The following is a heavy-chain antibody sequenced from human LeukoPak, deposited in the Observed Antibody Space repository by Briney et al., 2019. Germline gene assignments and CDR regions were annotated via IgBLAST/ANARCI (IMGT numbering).Heavy chain of an antibody. CDR1: GFTVSSNY. CDR3: ARGGVVPAAMEFDY. D-gene: IGHD2-2*01. CDR2: IYSGGDT. J-gene: IGHJ4*02. V-gene: IGHV3-66*01. Sequence: PGGSLRLSCAASGFTVSSNYMGWVRQAPGKGLEWVSVIYSGGDTYYAGSVKGRFTISRDNAKNSLYLQMNSLRAEDTAVYYCARGGVVPAAMEFDYWGQGTLVTVSS.